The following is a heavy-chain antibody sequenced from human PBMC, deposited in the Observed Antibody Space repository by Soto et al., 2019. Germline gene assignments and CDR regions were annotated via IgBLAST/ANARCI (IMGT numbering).Heavy chain of an antibody. CDR2: INHSGST. CDR3: ASEGRGSSPTFDY. D-gene: IGHD6-6*01. Sequence: QLQLQQWGAGLLKPSETLSLTCAVYGGSFSGYYWSWIRQPPGKGLEWIGEINHSGSTNYNPSLKSRVTISVDTSKNQFSLKLSSVTAADTAVSYCASEGRGSSPTFDYWGQGTLVTVSS. CDR1: GGSFSGYY. V-gene: IGHV4-34*01. J-gene: IGHJ4*02.